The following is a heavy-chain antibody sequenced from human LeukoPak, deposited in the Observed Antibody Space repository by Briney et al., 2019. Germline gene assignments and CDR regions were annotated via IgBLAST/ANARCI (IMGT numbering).Heavy chain of an antibody. CDR3: ARTVGVYDFWSGQPYYFDY. V-gene: IGHV4-59*01. J-gene: IGHJ4*02. Sequence: SETLSLTCTVSGGSISSYYWSWIRQPPGKGLEWIGYIYYSGSTNYNPSLKSRVTISVDTSKNQFSLKLSSVTAADTAVYYCARTVGVYDFWSGQPYYFDYWGQGTLVTVSS. CDR2: IYYSGST. CDR1: GGSISSYY. D-gene: IGHD3-3*01.